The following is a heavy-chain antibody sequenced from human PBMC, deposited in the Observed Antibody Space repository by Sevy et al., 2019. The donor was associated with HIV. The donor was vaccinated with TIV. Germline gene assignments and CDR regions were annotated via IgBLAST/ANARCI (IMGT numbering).Heavy chain of an antibody. CDR1: GFTFSNYN. V-gene: IGHV3-21*01. CDR2: ISSSSADI. CDR3: ARDLLVGSTYVFDI. Sequence: GGSLRLSCAASGFTFSNYNMNWVRQAPGEGLKWVSSISSSSADIYYTDSVKGRFTVSRDNSRKSLFLPMNGLSAEDTALYYCARDLLVGSTYVFDIWGRGTMVTVSS. J-gene: IGHJ3*02. D-gene: IGHD1-26*01.